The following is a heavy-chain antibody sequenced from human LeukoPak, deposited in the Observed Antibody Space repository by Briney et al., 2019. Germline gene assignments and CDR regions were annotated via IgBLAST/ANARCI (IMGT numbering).Heavy chain of an antibody. CDR1: GGSISSYY. J-gene: IGHJ4*02. D-gene: IGHD3-10*01. CDR3: ARDTYYYGSGTYYFNY. Sequence: PSETLSLTCTVSGGSISSYYWTWIRQPAGKGLEWIGRTHTSGSTNYNPSLKSRVTMSVDTSKNRFSLKLTSVTAADTAVYYCARDTYYYGSGTYYFNYWGQGTLVTVSS. CDR2: THTSGST. V-gene: IGHV4-4*07.